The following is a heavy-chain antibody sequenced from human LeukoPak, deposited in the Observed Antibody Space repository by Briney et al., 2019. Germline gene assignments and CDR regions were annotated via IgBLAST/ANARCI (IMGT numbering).Heavy chain of an antibody. V-gene: IGHV1-2*02. D-gene: IGHD3-10*01. CDR2: INPTSGGT. CDR1: GYTFTGYL. CDR3: ISRGDY. Sequence: ASVEVSCKASGYTFTGYLMHWVRQAPGQGLEWMGWINPTSGGTNYAQKFQGRVTMTRDTSISTAYMELSRLRSDDTAVYYCISRGDYWGQGALVTVSS. J-gene: IGHJ4*02.